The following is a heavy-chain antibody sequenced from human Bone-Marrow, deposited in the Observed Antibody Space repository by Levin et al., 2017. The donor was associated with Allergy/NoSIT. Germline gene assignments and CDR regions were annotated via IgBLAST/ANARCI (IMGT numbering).Heavy chain of an antibody. J-gene: IGHJ4*02. D-gene: IGHD4-11*01. Sequence: AGGSLRLSCAVSGFTFSSYTMNWVRQAPGKGLEWISSISGSGKSIFYADSLKGRFTISRDNAKNSLFLQVNNLSAEDTAMYYCVRITETPHWGRGTLVTVSS. CDR1: GFTFSSYT. CDR2: ISGSGKSI. V-gene: IGHV3-21*06. CDR3: VRITETPH.